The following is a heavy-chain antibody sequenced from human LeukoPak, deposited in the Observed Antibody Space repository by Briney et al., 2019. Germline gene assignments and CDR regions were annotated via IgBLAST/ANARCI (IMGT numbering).Heavy chain of an antibody. J-gene: IGHJ4*02. D-gene: IGHD6-13*01. CDR3: AKLARDGYSSSWIDY. CDR2: ISGSGGST. CDR1: GFTFSSYA. V-gene: IGHV3-23*01. Sequence: GGSLRLSCAASGFTFSSYAMSWVRQAPGKGLEWVSAISGSGGSTYYADSVKGRFTISRDNSKNTLHLQMNSLRAEDTAVYYCAKLARDGYSSSWIDYWGQGTLVTVSS.